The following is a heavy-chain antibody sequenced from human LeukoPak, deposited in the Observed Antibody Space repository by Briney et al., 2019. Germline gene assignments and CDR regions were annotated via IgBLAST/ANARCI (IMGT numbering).Heavy chain of an antibody. V-gene: IGHV3-7*03. Sequence: GRSLRLSCAASGFNFRDHWTDWVRQAPGKGLEWVGHIKTDGSETYYLDSLRGRFSISRDNTNNALYLQMNSLRVEDTAVYYCVKNNGWFHLAQWGQGTLVTVSS. CDR1: GFNFRDHW. CDR2: IKTDGSET. J-gene: IGHJ4*02. D-gene: IGHD6-19*01. CDR3: VKNNGWFHLAQ.